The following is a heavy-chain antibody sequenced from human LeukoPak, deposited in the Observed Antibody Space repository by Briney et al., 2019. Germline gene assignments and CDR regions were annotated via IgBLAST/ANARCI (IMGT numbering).Heavy chain of an antibody. J-gene: IGHJ6*03. D-gene: IGHD5-18*01. Sequence: SSETLSLTCTVSGGSISSSSYYWGWIRQPPGKGLEWIGSIYYSGSTYYNPSLKSRVTISVDTSKNQFSLKLSSVTAADTAVYYCARGNTAMAPPYYYYYMDVWGKGTTVTVSS. CDR1: GGSISSSSYY. V-gene: IGHV4-39*01. CDR2: IYYSGST. CDR3: ARGNTAMAPPYYYYYMDV.